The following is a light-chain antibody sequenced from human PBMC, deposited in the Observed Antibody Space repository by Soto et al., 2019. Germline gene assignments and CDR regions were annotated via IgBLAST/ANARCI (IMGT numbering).Light chain of an antibody. V-gene: IGKV1-5*03. Sequence: DIQMTQSPSTLSASVGDRVTITCRASQSISSWLAWYQQKPGKAPKLLIYKASSLESGVPSRFSGSGSGTEITLTISSLQPDGFATYYCQQYNSFPTFGQGTKVEIK. CDR3: QQYNSFPT. J-gene: IGKJ1*01. CDR1: QSISSW. CDR2: KAS.